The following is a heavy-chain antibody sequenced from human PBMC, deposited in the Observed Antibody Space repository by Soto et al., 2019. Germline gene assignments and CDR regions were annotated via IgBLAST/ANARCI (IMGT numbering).Heavy chain of an antibody. Sequence: QVQLQESGPGVVPPSQTLSLTCTVSDGSFTTSSSYSTWVRHLPGKGLEWLGYIYYSESTYYNPSRTTRVFISQDKSNNQFSLSLHSVTAADTAIYYCARGVPDSTNYLGWFASWGRGTLVTVSS. V-gene: IGHV4-31*03. D-gene: IGHD4-4*01. CDR2: IYYSEST. J-gene: IGHJ5*01. CDR3: ARGVPDSTNYLGWFAS. CDR1: DGSFTTSSSY.